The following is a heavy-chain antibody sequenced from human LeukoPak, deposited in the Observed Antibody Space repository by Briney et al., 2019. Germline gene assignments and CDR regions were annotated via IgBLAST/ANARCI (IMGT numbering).Heavy chain of an antibody. CDR2: ISSSSSTI. D-gene: IGHD1-14*01. V-gene: IGHV3-48*01. Sequence: GGSLRLSCAAAGFTFSKFAMHWVRQAPGKGLEWVSYISSSSSTIYYADSVKGRFTISRDNAKNSLYLQMNSLRAEDTAVYYCAGGSGDAFDIWGQGTMVTVSS. CDR1: GFTFSKFA. CDR3: AGGSGDAFDI. J-gene: IGHJ3*02.